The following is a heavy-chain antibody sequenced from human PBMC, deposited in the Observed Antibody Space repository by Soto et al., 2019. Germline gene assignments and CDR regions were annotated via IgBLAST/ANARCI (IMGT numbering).Heavy chain of an antibody. D-gene: IGHD3-9*01. V-gene: IGHV4-34*01. J-gene: IGHJ4*02. CDR3: ERGEHFDWFIFDY. CDR2: INHSGST. CDR1: GGSFSGYY. Sequence: PSETLSLTCAVYGGSFSGYYWSWIRQPPGKGLGWIGEINHSGSTNYNPSLKSRVTISVDTSKNQFSLKLSSVTAADTAVYYCERGEHFDWFIFDYWGQGTLVTVSS.